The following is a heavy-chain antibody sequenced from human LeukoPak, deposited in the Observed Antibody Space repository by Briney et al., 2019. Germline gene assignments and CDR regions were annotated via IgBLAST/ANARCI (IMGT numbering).Heavy chain of an antibody. CDR2: ISGSGGST. Sequence: GGSLRLSCAASGFTFSSYAMSWVRQAPGKGLEWVSAISGSGGSTYYADSVKGRFTISRDNSKNTLYLQMNSLRAEDTAVYYCAIYGDVLRYFDWLLYWGQGTLVTVSS. CDR3: AIYGDVLRYFDWLLY. J-gene: IGHJ4*02. D-gene: IGHD3-9*01. V-gene: IGHV3-23*01. CDR1: GFTFSSYA.